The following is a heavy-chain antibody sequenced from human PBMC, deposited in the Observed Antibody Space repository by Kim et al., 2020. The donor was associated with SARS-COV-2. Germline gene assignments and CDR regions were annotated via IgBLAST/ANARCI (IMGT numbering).Heavy chain of an antibody. D-gene: IGHD6-6*01. V-gene: IGHV4-61*01. CDR2: IYYSGST. CDR1: GGSVSSGSYY. J-gene: IGHJ5*02. CDR3: ARTLVSKKQLANWFDP. Sequence: SETLSLTCTVSGGSVSSGSYYWSWIRQPPGKGLEWIGYIYYSGSTNYNPSLKSRVTISVDTSKNQFSLKLSSVTAADTAVYYCARTLVSKKQLANWFDPWGQGTLVTVSS.